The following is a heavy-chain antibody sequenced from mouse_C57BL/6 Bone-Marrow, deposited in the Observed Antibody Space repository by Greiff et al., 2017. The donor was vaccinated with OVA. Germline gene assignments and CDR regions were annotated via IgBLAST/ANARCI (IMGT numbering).Heavy chain of an antibody. V-gene: IGHV5-17*01. Sequence: EVQRVESGGGLVKPGGSLKLSCAASGFTFSDYGMHWVRQAPEKGLEWVAYISSGSSTIYYADTVKGRFTISRDNATNTLFLQMTSLRSEDTAMYYCAKFITTERTDYWGQGTSVTVSS. CDR1: GFTFSDYG. CDR3: AKFITTERTDY. CDR2: ISSGSSTI. J-gene: IGHJ4*01. D-gene: IGHD1-1*01.